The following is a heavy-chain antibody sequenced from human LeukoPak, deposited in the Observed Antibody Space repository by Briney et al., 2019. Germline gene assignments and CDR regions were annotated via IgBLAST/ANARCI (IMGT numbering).Heavy chain of an antibody. J-gene: IGHJ5*02. CDR1: GYTFTGYY. V-gene: IGHV1-2*02. Sequence: ASVKVSCKASGYTFTGYYMHWVRQAPGQGLEWMGWINPNSGGTNYAQKLQGRVTMTRDTSISTAYMELSRLRSDDTAVYYCARARDIVVVPAAKDWFDPWGQGTLVTVSS. CDR2: INPNSGGT. CDR3: ARARDIVVVPAAKDWFDP. D-gene: IGHD2-2*01.